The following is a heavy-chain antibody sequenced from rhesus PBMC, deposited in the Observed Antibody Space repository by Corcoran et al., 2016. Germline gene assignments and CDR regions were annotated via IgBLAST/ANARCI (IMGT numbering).Heavy chain of an antibody. V-gene: IGHV4-122*02. Sequence: QVQLQESCPGLVKPSETLSLTCAVSGGSISSGYYYWSWISQPPGTGLEWIGYISYSGSNSYNPSLKSRVTISRDTSKNQFSLKLSSVTAADTAVYYCARDPEYSNYVDYWGQGVLVTVSS. CDR2: ISYSGSN. J-gene: IGHJ4*01. CDR3: ARDPEYSNYVDY. D-gene: IGHD4-23*01. CDR1: GGSISSGYYY.